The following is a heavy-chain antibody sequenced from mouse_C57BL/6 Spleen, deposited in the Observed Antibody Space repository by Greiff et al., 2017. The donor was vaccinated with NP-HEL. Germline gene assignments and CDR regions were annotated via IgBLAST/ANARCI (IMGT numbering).Heavy chain of an antibody. CDR3: ATNGSSPYYFDC. CDR2: IWSGGST. J-gene: IGHJ2*01. V-gene: IGHV2-2*01. D-gene: IGHD1-1*01. Sequence: QVQLQQSGPGLVQPSQSLSITCTVSGFSLTSYGVHWVRQSPGKGLEWLGVIWSGGSTDYNEAFISRLCISNDNSKSQVFFKLSSRQADDTAIYYCATNGSSPYYFDCWGQGTTLTVSS. CDR1: GFSLTSYG.